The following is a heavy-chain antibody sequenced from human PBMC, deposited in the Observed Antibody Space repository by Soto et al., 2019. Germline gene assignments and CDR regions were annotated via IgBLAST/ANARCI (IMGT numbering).Heavy chain of an antibody. CDR2: IYHSGST. J-gene: IGHJ4*02. CDR1: GASIRSNNW. Sequence: SETLSLTCVVSGASIRSNNWWTWVRHPPGKGLEWIGEIYHSGSTNYNPSLKSRVTISIDKSKSQFSLRLNFVTAADTAVYFCARGGYDNSGYYFQLDYWGQGTLVTVSS. V-gene: IGHV4-4*02. CDR3: ARGGYDNSGYYFQLDY. D-gene: IGHD3-22*01.